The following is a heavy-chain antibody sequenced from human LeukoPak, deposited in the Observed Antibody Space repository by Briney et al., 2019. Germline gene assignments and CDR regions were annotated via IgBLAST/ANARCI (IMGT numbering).Heavy chain of an antibody. J-gene: IGHJ6*04. D-gene: IGHD6-19*01. CDR2: INHSGST. CDR3: AGGVADYYYYGMDV. Sequence: PSETLSLTCAVYGESFSGYYWSWIRQPPGKGLEWIGEINHSGSTNYNPSLKSRVTISVDTSKNQFPPKLSSVTAADTAVYYCAGGVADYYYYGMDVWGKGTTVTVSS. CDR1: GESFSGYY. V-gene: IGHV4-34*01.